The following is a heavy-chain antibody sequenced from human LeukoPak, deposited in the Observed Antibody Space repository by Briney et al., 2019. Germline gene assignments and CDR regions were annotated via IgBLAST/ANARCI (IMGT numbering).Heavy chain of an antibody. Sequence: PGGSLRLSCAASGFTLSSYGMHWVRQAPGKGLEWVVVISYAGSNKYYVDSVKGRFTISRDNSKNTLYLQMNSLRAEDTAVYYCAKDSLRWSYFYYGMDVWGQGTTVTVSS. V-gene: IGHV3-30*18. D-gene: IGHD4-23*01. CDR3: AKDSLRWSYFYYGMDV. CDR2: ISYAGSNK. J-gene: IGHJ6*02. CDR1: GFTLSSYG.